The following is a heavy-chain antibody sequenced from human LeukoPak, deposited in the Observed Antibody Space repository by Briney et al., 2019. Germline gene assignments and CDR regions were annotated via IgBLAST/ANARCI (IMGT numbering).Heavy chain of an antibody. CDR1: GFTFSSSA. V-gene: IGHV3-23*01. CDR3: AKGGSYAPLDY. CDR2: ISDSGGDS. Sequence: GGSLRLSCTASGFTFSSSAMTWVRQAPGKGLDWVSTISDSGGDSIYTDSVKDRFTISRDNSKNTLYLQMNSLRAEDTALYYCAKGGSYAPLDYWGQGTLVTVSS. J-gene: IGHJ4*02. D-gene: IGHD1-26*01.